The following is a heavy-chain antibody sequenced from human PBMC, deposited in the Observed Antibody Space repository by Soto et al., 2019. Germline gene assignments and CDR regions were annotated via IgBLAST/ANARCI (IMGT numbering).Heavy chain of an antibody. Sequence: SETLSLTCAVSGGSISSGGYSWSWIRQPPGKGLEWIGYIYHSGSTYYNPSLKSRVTISVDRSKNQFSLKLSSVTAADTAVYYCARVKLLRYFDWLGANWFDPWGQGTLVTVSS. CDR1: GGSISSGGYS. CDR2: IYHSGST. D-gene: IGHD3-9*01. V-gene: IGHV4-30-2*01. CDR3: ARVKLLRYFDWLGANWFDP. J-gene: IGHJ5*02.